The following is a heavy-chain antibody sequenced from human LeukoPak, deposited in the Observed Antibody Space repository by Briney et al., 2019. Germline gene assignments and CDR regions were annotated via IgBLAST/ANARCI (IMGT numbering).Heavy chain of an antibody. J-gene: IGHJ3*02. CDR2: ISAYNGNT. Sequence: ASVKVSCKASGYTFTSYGISWVRQAPGQGLEWMGWISAYNGNTNYAQKLQGRVTMTTDPSTSTAYMELRSLRSDDTAVYYCASSSSSGWSLDAFDIWGQGTMVTVSS. D-gene: IGHD6-19*01. CDR3: ASSSSSGWSLDAFDI. CDR1: GYTFTSYG. V-gene: IGHV1-18*01.